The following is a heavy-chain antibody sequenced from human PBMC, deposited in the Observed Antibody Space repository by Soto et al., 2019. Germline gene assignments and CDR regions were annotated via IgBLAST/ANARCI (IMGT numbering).Heavy chain of an antibody. D-gene: IGHD5-12*01. CDR3: ARGDRDIVATIMTYYYYGMDV. CDR2: IWYDGSNK. V-gene: IGHV3-33*01. Sequence: GGSLRLSCAASGFTFSSYGMHWVRQAPGKGLEWVAVIWYDGSNKYYADSVKGRFTISRDNSKNTLYLQMNSLRAEDTAVYYCARGDRDIVATIMTYYYYGMDVWGQGTTVTVSS. CDR1: GFTFSSYG. J-gene: IGHJ6*02.